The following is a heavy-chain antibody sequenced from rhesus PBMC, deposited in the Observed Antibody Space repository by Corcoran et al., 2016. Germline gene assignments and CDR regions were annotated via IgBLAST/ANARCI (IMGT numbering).Heavy chain of an antibody. J-gene: IGHJ4*01. CDR3: AKRVYSWNNYYFDY. V-gene: IGHV5S1*01. CDR2: IYPGDSDT. CDR1: GYSFTSSW. Sequence: EVQLVQSGAEVKRPGESLRISRKTSGYSFTSSWISWVRQMPGKGLEWIGRIYPGDSDTRYSPSFQGQVTISADKSISTTYLQWSSLKASDTATYYCAKRVYSWNNYYFDYWGQGVLVTVSS. D-gene: IGHD1-20*01.